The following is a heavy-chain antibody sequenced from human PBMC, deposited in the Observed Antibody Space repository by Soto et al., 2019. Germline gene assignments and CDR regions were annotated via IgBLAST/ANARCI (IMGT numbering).Heavy chain of an antibody. CDR2: IYYSGST. Sequence: SETLSLTCTVSGGYLSSGDYYRSWIRQPPGKGLEWIGYIYYSGSTYYNPSLKSRVTISVDTSKNQFSLKLSSVTAADTAAYYCASLVVTAHTWFDPWGQGTLVTGSS. D-gene: IGHD2-21*02. V-gene: IGHV4-30-4*08. CDR1: GGYLSSGDYY. J-gene: IGHJ5*02. CDR3: ASLVVTAHTWFDP.